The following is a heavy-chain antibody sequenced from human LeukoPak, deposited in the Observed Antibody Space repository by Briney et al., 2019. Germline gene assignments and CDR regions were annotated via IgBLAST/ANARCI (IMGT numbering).Heavy chain of an antibody. CDR1: GFTFSSYG. V-gene: IGHV3-23*01. D-gene: IGHD3-9*01. CDR2: ISGSGGST. CDR3: AKGNFTIWDY. J-gene: IGHJ4*02. Sequence: GGSLRLSCAASGFTFSSYGMSWVRQAPGKGLEWVSAISGSGGSTYYADSVKGRFIISRDNSKNTVYLQMNSLRAEDTAVYYCAKGNFTIWDYWGQGTLVTVSS.